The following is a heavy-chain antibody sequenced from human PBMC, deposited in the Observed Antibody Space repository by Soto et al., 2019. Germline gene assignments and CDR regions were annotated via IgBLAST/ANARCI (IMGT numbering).Heavy chain of an antibody. CDR3: ARVPDFWSRYYRRSYYYYGMDV. D-gene: IGHD3-3*01. Sequence: GGSLRLSCAASGFTVSSNYMSWVRQAPGKGLEWVSVIYSGGSTYYADSVKGRFTISRDNSKNTLYLQMNSLRAEDTAVYYCARVPDFWSRYYRRSYYYYGMDVWGQGTTVTVSS. CDR2: IYSGGST. CDR1: GFTVSSNY. V-gene: IGHV3-53*01. J-gene: IGHJ6*02.